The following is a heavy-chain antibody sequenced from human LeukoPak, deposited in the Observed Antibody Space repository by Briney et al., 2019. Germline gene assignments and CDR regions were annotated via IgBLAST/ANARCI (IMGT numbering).Heavy chain of an antibody. Sequence: SETLSLTCFVSGGSISNTNYYWAWIRQPPGKGLEYIGSIYHNGRTYYNPSLTSRVTMSVDTSKSQFSLKLSSVTAADTAVYYCARETHDPTLVRGVVDYWGQGTLVTVSS. CDR3: ARETHDPTLVRGVVDY. V-gene: IGHV4-39*07. CDR2: IYHNGRT. D-gene: IGHD3-10*01. J-gene: IGHJ4*02. CDR1: GGSISNTNYY.